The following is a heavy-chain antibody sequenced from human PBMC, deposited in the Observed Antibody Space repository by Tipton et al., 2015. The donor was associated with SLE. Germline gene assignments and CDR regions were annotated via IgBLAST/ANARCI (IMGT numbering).Heavy chain of an antibody. Sequence: TLSLTCTVSGGSISSYYWSWIRQPPGKGLEWIGYIYYSGSTNYNPSLKSRVTISVDTSKNQFSLKLSSVTAADTAVYYCARKHIVLTVRGYYYGMDVWGQGTTVTVSS. J-gene: IGHJ6*02. V-gene: IGHV4-59*01. D-gene: IGHD2-8*01. CDR2: IYYSGST. CDR1: GGSISSYY. CDR3: ARKHIVLTVRGYYYGMDV.